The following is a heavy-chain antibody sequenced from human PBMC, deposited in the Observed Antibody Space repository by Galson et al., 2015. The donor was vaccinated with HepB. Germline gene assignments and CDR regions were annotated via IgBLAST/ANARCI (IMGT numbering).Heavy chain of an antibody. V-gene: IGHV1-69*13. J-gene: IGHJ4*02. Sequence: SVKVSCKASGGTFSSYAISWVRQAPGQGLEWMGGIIPIFGTANYAQKFQGRVTITADESTSTAYMELSSLRSEDTAVYYCARASRDCSSTSCYTGCDYWGQGTLVTVSS. CDR3: ARASRDCSSTSCYTGCDY. D-gene: IGHD2-2*02. CDR1: GGTFSSYA. CDR2: IIPIFGTA.